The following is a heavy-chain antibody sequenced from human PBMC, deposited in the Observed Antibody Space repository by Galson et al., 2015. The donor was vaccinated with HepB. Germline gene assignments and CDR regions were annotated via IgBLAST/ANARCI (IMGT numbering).Heavy chain of an antibody. CDR1: GFTFSSYG. Sequence: SLRLSCAASGFTFSSYGMHWVRQAPGKGLEWVSVIYSGGSTYYADSVKGRFTFSRHNSKNTLYLQMNSLRAEDTAVYYCAGSSLSAEEMVRGIIDYWGQGTLVTVSS. CDR3: AGSSLSAEEMVRGIIDY. V-gene: IGHV3-53*04. J-gene: IGHJ4*02. D-gene: IGHD3-10*01. CDR2: IYSGGST.